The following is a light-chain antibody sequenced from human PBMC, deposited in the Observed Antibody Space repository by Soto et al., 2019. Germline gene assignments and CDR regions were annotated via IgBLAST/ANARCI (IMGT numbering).Light chain of an antibody. Sequence: QLVLTQSPSASASLGASVRLTCTLSTGHSTYAVAWHQQQPEKGPRYLMDLYSDGSHNKGDGIPDRFSGSSSGAERYLTIASLQSEDEADYYCQTCGSGINSVFGGGTKLTVL. CDR1: TGHSTYA. CDR2: LYSDGSH. V-gene: IGLV4-69*01. J-gene: IGLJ3*02. CDR3: QTCGSGINSV.